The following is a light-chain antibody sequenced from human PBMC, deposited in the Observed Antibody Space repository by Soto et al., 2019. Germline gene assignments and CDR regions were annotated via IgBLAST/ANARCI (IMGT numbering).Light chain of an antibody. CDR1: SSDVGAYNY. CDR2: EVS. V-gene: IGLV2-14*01. Sequence: QSALTQPASVSGSPGQSITISCTGTSSDVGAYNYVSWYQQHPGKAPKLIIFEVSNRPSGVSNRFSGSKSGNTASLTISGLQAEDEADYYCNSYTTSSTYVFGTGTKATVL. J-gene: IGLJ1*01. CDR3: NSYTTSSTYV.